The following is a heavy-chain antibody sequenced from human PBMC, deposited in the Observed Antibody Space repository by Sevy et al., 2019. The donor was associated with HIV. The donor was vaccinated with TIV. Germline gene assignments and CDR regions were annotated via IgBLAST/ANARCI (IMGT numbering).Heavy chain of an antibody. CDR1: GFTFSDYC. J-gene: IGHJ3*02. V-gene: IGHV3-21*01. Sequence: GGSLRLSCAASGFTFSDYCVNWVRQAPGKGLEWVSSISDSSFYIYYADSVKGRFTISRDNAKNSLYPQMNSLRAEDTAVYYCARATGTEALDAFDIWGQGTMVTVSS. D-gene: IGHD1-1*01. CDR3: ARATGTEALDAFDI. CDR2: ISDSSFYI.